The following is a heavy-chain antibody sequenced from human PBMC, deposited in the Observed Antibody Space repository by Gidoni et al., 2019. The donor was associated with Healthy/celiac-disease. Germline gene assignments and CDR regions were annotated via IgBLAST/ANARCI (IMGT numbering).Heavy chain of an antibody. CDR3: AEGMGFSY. Sequence: EVQLVVSGGGLVQPGWSLRLPCAASGFTFSSYWMSWVRQAPGNGLEWVANIKQDGSEKYYVDSVKGRFTISRDNAKNSLYLQMNSLRAEDTAVYYCAEGMGFSYWGQGTLVTVSS. J-gene: IGHJ4*02. CDR1: GFTFSSYW. V-gene: IGHV3-7*01. CDR2: IKQDGSEK. D-gene: IGHD3-3*01.